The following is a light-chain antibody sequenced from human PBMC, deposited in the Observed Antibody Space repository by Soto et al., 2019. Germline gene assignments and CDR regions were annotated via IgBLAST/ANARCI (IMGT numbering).Light chain of an antibody. V-gene: IGLV2-23*01. CDR2: GGT. CDR3: CSYAGITSYYV. J-gene: IGLJ1*01. Sequence: QSVLTQPASVSGSPGQSITISCTGTSSDVGSYNLVSWYQQHPGEAPKLMIYGGTKRPSGVSNRFSGSKSGNTASLTISGLQAEDEADDYCCSYAGITSYYVFGTGTKVTVL. CDR1: SSDVGSYNL.